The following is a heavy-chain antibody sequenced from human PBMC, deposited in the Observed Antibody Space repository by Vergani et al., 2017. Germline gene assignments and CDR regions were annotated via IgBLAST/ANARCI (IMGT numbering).Heavy chain of an antibody. V-gene: IGHV3-33*01. J-gene: IGHJ4*02. CDR1: GFTFSSYG. CDR3: ARAAGVGSYYSYFDY. Sequence: QVQLVESGGGVVQPGRSLRLSCAASGFTFSSYGMHWVRQAPGKGLEWVAVIWYDGSNKYYADSVKGRFTISRDNSKNTLYLQMNSLRAEDTAVYYCARAAGVGSYYSYFDYWGQGTLVTVSS. CDR2: IWYDGSNK. D-gene: IGHD1-26*01.